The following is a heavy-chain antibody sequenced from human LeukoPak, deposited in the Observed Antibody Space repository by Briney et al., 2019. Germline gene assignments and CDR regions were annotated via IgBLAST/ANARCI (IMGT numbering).Heavy chain of an antibody. V-gene: IGHV1-18*01. CDR1: GYTFSNYG. Sequence: GASVKVSCKTSGYTFSNYGITWVRQAPGQGLEWMGWISGYNGNTNYPEKFQGRVTMTTDTSTSTAYMELRSLTSDDTAVYYCAKDPSLVATVEYFQHWGQGTLVTVSS. CDR2: ISGYNGNT. CDR3: AKDPSLVATVEYFQH. J-gene: IGHJ1*01. D-gene: IGHD5-12*01.